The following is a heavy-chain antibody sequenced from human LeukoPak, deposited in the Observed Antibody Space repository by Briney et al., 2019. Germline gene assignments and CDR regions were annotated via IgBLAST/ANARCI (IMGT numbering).Heavy chain of an antibody. D-gene: IGHD1-26*01. CDR2: IIPIFGTA. Sequence: VASVTVSCKASGGTFSSYAISWVRQAPGQGLEWMGGIIPIFGTANYAQKFQGRVTITADESTSTAYMELSSLRSEDTAVYYCARDSSYSGSYDSAFDYWGQGTLVTVSS. V-gene: IGHV1-69*13. J-gene: IGHJ4*02. CDR3: ARDSSYSGSYDSAFDY. CDR1: GGTFSSYA.